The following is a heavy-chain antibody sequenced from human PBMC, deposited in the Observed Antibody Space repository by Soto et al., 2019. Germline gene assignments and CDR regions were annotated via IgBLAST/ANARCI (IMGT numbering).Heavy chain of an antibody. D-gene: IGHD3-10*01. CDR1: GFTFSNYG. CDR3: AKDGTYHGSWD. V-gene: IGHV3-30*18. Sequence: QVQLVESGGGVVQPGRSLRLSCVVSGFTFSNYGMHWVREAPGKGLEWVAVFSYDGTYQRYADSVKGRFTISRAISKNTLYLQMSSLRPEAMAVYYCAKDGTYHGSWDWGQGTLVTVSS. CDR2: FSYDGTYQ. J-gene: IGHJ4*02.